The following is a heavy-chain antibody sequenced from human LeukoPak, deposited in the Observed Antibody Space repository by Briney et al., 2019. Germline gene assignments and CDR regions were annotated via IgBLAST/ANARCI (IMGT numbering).Heavy chain of an antibody. CDR1: GFTFSSYE. V-gene: IGHV3-48*03. CDR3: GRHCNTTRCYLPLY. CDR2: ISGSGSII. Sequence: PGGSLRLSCAASGFTFSSYEMNWARQAPGKGLEWLSYISGSGSIIKYADSVRGRFTISRDNAKNSLYLQVESLTADGTALYYCGRHCNTTRCYLPLYWGQGTLVTVS. J-gene: IGHJ4*02. D-gene: IGHD2-2*01.